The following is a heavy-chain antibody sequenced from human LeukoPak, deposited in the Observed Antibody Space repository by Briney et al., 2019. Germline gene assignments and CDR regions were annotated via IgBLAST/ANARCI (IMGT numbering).Heavy chain of an antibody. V-gene: IGHV3-33*01. CDR2: IWYDGSNK. D-gene: IGHD6-19*01. Sequence: GGSLRLSCAASGFTFSTYGMHWVGQAPGKGLEGVADIWYDGSNKYYEDSVKGRFTISRDNSKNTLYLQMNSLRAEDTAVYYCARDPGVRWLVGFDYWGQGTLVTVSS. J-gene: IGHJ4*02. CDR3: ARDPGVRWLVGFDY. CDR1: GFTFSTYG.